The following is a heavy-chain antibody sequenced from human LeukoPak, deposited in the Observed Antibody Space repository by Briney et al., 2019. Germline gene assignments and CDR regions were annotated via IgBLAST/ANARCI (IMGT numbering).Heavy chain of an antibody. CDR2: ISNDGGGT. V-gene: IGHV3-23*01. Sequence: GGSLRLSCAASGFTFSSYAMSWVRQAPGKGLEWFSSISNDGGGTFSADSVRGRFTISRDNSKNTLFLQMDSLRAEDTALYFCAKGSSGYFFDHWGQGSLVTVSS. J-gene: IGHJ4*02. D-gene: IGHD3-22*01. CDR3: AKGSSGYFFDH. CDR1: GFTFSSYA.